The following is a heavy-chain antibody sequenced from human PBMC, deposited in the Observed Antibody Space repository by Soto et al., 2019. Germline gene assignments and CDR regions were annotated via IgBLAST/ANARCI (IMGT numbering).Heavy chain of an antibody. CDR1: GYTFTNYG. D-gene: IGHD3-10*01. V-gene: IGHV1-18*01. J-gene: IGHJ5*02. CDR3: ARGVGSGSYYNQYNWFDP. CDR2: INVYNGNT. Sequence: QVQLVQSGGEVKKPGASVKVSCKASGYTFTNYGISWVRQAPGQGLEWMGWINVYNGNTKYAQKVQGRVTMTTDTSESTGYMELRSLRSDDTAVYYCARGVGSGSYYNQYNWFDPWGQGTLVTVYS.